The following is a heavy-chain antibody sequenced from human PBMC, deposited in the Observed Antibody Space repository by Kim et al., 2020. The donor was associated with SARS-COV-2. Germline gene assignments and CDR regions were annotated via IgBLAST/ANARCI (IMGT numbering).Heavy chain of an antibody. CDR2: IIPIFGTA. V-gene: IGHV1-69*13. J-gene: IGHJ6*02. D-gene: IGHD5-18*01. CDR3: ARDLGIQLWLRGAYYYGMDV. Sequence: SVKVSCKASGGTFSSYAISWVRQAPGQGLEWMGGIIPIFGTANYAQKFQGRVTITADESTSTAYMELSSLRSEDTAVYYCARDLGIQLWLRGAYYYGMDVWGQGTTVTVSS. CDR1: GGTFSSYA.